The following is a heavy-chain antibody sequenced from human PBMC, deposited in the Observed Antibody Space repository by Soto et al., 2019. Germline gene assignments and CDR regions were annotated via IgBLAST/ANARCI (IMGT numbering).Heavy chain of an antibody. D-gene: IGHD6-13*01. V-gene: IGHV3-21*01. J-gene: IGHJ6*02. CDR3: ARDAPIASPRPDYYGMDV. CDR2: ISSSSSYI. Sequence: EVQLVESGGGLVKPGGSLRLSCAASGFTFSSYSMNWVRQAPGKGLEWVSSISSSSSYIYYAASVKGRFTISRDNAKNSLYLQMNRLRAEDTAVYYCARDAPIASPRPDYYGMDVWGQVTTVTVSS. CDR1: GFTFSSYS.